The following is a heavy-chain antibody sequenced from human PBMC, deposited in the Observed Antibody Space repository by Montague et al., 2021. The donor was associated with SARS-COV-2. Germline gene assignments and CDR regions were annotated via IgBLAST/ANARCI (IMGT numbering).Heavy chain of an antibody. J-gene: IGHJ4*02. Sequence: NDYAVSVKSRITINTDTSKNQISLQLNSVTPEDTAVYYCARTSASSDYWSQGTLVTISS. CDR2: N. V-gene: IGHV6-1*01. CDR3: ARTSASSDY. D-gene: IGHD1-26*01.